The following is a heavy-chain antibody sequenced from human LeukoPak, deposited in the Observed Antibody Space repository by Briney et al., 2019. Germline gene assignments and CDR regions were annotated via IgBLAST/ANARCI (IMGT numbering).Heavy chain of an antibody. Sequence: GEALKISCNGSGYSFPTYWIAWGRQMPGKGLEWMGIIYPEGSNIRYSPSFQGQATISADKSISTAYLQWSSLKASDTAMYYCARPPSRGYSSSFEYWGQGTLVTVSS. CDR3: ARPPSRGYSSSFEY. J-gene: IGHJ4*02. CDR2: IYPEGSNI. V-gene: IGHV5-51*01. CDR1: GYSFPTYW. D-gene: IGHD2-2*03.